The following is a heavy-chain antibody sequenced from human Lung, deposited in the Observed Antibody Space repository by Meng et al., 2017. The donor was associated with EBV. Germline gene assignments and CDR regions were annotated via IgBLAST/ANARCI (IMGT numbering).Heavy chain of an antibody. Sequence: QLQRKDSGPGLVNPSGPLSLTCAVSGGSIIIGNWWSWVRQSPGKGLEWIGEIHHSGRTNYNPSLKSRITMSLDKPKNQFSLKLSSVTAADTAVYYCARDSDSAYSLGYWGQGTLVTVSS. J-gene: IGHJ4*02. CDR2: IHHSGRT. V-gene: IGHV4-4*02. CDR1: GGSIIIGNW. D-gene: IGHD2-21*01. CDR3: ARDSDSAYSLGY.